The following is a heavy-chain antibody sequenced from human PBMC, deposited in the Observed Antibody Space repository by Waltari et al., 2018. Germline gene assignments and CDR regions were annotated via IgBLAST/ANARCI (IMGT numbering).Heavy chain of an antibody. Sequence: QVQLQESGPGLVKPSATLSLPCAVSGSSISSGYHGGWIRQPPGKGLEWIGSIYHSGSTFYNPSLKSRVTISVDTSKNQFSLKLSSVTAADTAVYYCARDTPAPRITGATSVDYWGQGTLVTVSS. CDR3: ARDTPAPRITGATSVDY. CDR1: GSSISSGYH. V-gene: IGHV4-38-2*02. J-gene: IGHJ4*02. CDR2: IYHSGST. D-gene: IGHD1-20*01.